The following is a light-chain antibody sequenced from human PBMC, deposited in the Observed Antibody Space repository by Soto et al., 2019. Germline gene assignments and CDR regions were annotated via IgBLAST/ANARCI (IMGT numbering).Light chain of an antibody. V-gene: IGLV2-14*02. CDR3: SSLTTRDTLV. CDR2: EVK. CDR1: SSDVGNYNR. J-gene: IGLJ3*02. Sequence: QSALTQPASVSGSPGQSITISCSGGSSDVGNYNRVSWYRQHPGKAPQLIVYEVKNRPSGVSNRFSGSKSGNTASLTISGLQAEDEADYFCSSLTTRDTLVIGGGTKLTVL.